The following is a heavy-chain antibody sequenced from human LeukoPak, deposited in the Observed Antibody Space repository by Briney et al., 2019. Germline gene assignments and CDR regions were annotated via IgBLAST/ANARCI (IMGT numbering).Heavy chain of an antibody. CDR2: IYHSGRT. Sequence: KPSQTLSLTCAVSGGTFSGYYWSWIRQSPGKGLEWIGEIYHSGRTNYIPTLQSRATLSVDTFKRQFSLRLTSLTAADAGIYYCARANNFRFDSWGQETLVPVAS. D-gene: IGHD5-24*01. V-gene: IGHV4-34*01. CDR3: ARANNFRFDS. CDR1: GGTFSGYY. J-gene: IGHJ4*02.